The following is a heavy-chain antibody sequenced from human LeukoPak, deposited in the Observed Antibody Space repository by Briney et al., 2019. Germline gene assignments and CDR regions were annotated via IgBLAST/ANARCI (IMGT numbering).Heavy chain of an antibody. V-gene: IGHV1-69*04. Sequence: SVKVSCKASGGTFSCYTISWVRRAPGQGLEWMGRIIPILGIANYAQKFQGRVTITADKSTSTAYMELSSLRSEDTAVYYCARDSNIVVVPAAIRDGSVGGERYDYWGQGTLVTVSS. CDR2: IIPILGIA. CDR3: ARDSNIVVVPAAIRDGSVGGERYDY. D-gene: IGHD2-2*02. CDR1: GGTFSCYT. J-gene: IGHJ4*02.